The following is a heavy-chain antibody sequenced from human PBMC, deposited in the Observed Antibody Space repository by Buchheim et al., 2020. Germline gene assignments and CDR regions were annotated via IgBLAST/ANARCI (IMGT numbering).Heavy chain of an antibody. V-gene: IGHV3-33*01. Sequence: QVQVVESGGGVVQPGRSLRLSCAASGFMFSYYGMHWVRQAPGKGLEWVAVTWYDGSHPYYADSVKGRFTLSRDNSKNTLYLQMNSLRAEDTAVYYCARGAEKSTDNYFDYWGQGTL. CDR2: TWYDGSHP. CDR3: ARGAEKSTDNYFDY. D-gene: IGHD4/OR15-4a*01. J-gene: IGHJ4*02. CDR1: GFMFSYYG.